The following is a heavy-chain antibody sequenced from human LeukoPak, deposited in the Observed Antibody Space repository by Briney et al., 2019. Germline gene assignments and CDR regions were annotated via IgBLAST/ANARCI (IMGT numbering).Heavy chain of an antibody. Sequence: PGGSLRLSCAASGFTFSGYWMTWVRQAPGKGLEWVANIKQDGGEKNYVDSVKGRFTISRDNAKNSLYLQMNSLRAEDTAVYYCATIRQLEQADYWGQGTLVTVSS. D-gene: IGHD6-6*01. CDR3: ATIRQLEQADY. CDR2: IKQDGGEK. J-gene: IGHJ4*02. V-gene: IGHV3-7*01. CDR1: GFTFSGYW.